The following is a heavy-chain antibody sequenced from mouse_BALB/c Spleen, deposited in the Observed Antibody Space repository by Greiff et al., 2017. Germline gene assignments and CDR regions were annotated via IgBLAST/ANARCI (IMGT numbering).Heavy chain of an antibody. CDR2: IDPYNGGT. V-gene: IGHV1S135*01. Sequence: EVQLQQSGPELGKPGASVKISCKASGYSFTGYNMYWVKQSHRKSLEWIGYIDPYNGGTSYNQKSKGKATLTVDKSSSTAYMHLNSLTSEDSAIYYCARIGGYYAMDYWGQGTSVTVSS. CDR3: ARIGGYYAMDY. J-gene: IGHJ4*01. CDR1: GYSFTGYN.